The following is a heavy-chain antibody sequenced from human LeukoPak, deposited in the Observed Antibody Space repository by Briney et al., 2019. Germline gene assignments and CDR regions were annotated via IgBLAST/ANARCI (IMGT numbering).Heavy chain of an antibody. D-gene: IGHD2-2*01. J-gene: IGHJ6*03. Sequence: SETLSLTCTVSGGSISSYYWSWIRQPPGKGLEWIGYVYYSGRTDYNPSLKSRVTMSVDTSKNQFSLKLTSVTAADTAVYYCARSSTTDPNHYYYYYMDVWGKGTTVTVSS. CDR2: VYYSGRT. V-gene: IGHV4-59*08. CDR3: ARSSTTDPNHYYYYYMDV. CDR1: GGSISSYY.